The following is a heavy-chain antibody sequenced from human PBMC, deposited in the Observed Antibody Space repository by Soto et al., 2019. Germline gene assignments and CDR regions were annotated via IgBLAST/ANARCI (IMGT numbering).Heavy chain of an antibody. V-gene: IGHV1-18*04. CDR3: ASRNYDFWSGYSLNYYYYGMDV. CDR2: ISPYNGNT. J-gene: IGHJ6*02. D-gene: IGHD3-3*01. Sequence: ASVKVSCKASGYTFTSYSISWVRQAPGQGLEWMGWISPYNGNTNYAQKVQGRVTMTTDTSTSTAYMELRSLRSDDTAVYYCASRNYDFWSGYSLNYYYYGMDVWGQGTTVTV. CDR1: GYTFTSYS.